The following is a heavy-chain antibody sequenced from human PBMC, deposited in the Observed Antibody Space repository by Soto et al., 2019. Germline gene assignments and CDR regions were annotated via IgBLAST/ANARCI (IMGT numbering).Heavy chain of an antibody. J-gene: IGHJ6*02. CDR1: GGSVSSGSYY. D-gene: IGHD2-2*01. CDR2: IYYSGST. V-gene: IGHV4-61*01. CDR3: VRARRWSSTSCYDVMEV. Sequence: SETLSLTCTVSGGSVSSGSYYWSWIRQPPGKGLEWIGYIYYSGSTNYNPSLKSRVTISVDTSKNQFSLKLSSVSAADTAVYYCVRARRWSSTSCYDVMEVWGQGTTVTVSS.